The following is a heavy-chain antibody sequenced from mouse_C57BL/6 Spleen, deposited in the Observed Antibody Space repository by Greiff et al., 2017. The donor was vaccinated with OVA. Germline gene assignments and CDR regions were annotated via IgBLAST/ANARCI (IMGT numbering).Heavy chain of an antibody. CDR3: ASITTVVARGYFDV. CDR1: GFSLTSYG. V-gene: IGHV2-2*01. D-gene: IGHD1-1*01. J-gene: IGHJ1*03. Sequence: VKLQQSGPGLVQPSQSLSITCTVSGFSLTSYGVHWVRQSPGKGLEWLGVIWSGGSTDYNAAFISRLSISKDNSKSQVFFKMNSLQADDTAIYYCASITTVVARGYFDVWGTGTTVTVSS. CDR2: IWSGGST.